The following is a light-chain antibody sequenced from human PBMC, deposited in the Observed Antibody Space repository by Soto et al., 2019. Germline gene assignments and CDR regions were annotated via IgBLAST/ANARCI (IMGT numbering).Light chain of an antibody. CDR3: QHNDSYPRT. CDR1: QSISSW. V-gene: IGKV1-5*03. Sequence: DIQMTQSPSTLSASVGDRVTITCRASQSISSWLAWYQQKPGKAPKLLIYKASSLKSGVPSRFSGSGSGTEFTLTISSLQPDDFATYYCQHNDSYPRTFGQGTKLEIK. J-gene: IGKJ2*01. CDR2: KAS.